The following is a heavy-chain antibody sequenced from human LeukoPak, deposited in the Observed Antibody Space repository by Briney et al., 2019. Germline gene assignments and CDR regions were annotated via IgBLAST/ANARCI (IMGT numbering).Heavy chain of an antibody. Sequence: GGSLRLSCAASGFTFSSYGMHWVRQAPGKGLEGVAVISYDGSNKLYADSVKGRFTISRDNSKNTLYLQMNSLRSENTAVYYCAKDVSALSHYYGMDVWGQGTTVTVSS. CDR3: AKDVSALSHYYGMDV. D-gene: IGHD2/OR15-2a*01. J-gene: IGHJ6*02. CDR1: GFTFSSYG. V-gene: IGHV3-30*18. CDR2: ISYDGSNK.